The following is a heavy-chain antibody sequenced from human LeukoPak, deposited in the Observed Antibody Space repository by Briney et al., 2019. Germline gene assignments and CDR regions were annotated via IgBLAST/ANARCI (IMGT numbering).Heavy chain of an antibody. CDR3: AKQFVDI. CDR1: AFAFSNYA. Sequence: GGSLRLSCAASAFAFSNYAMNWVRQAPGKGLEWVSSISESGGDTSYADSVKSRFTISRDNSKNTLYLQMNSLRAEDTAVYYCAKQFVDIWGQGTLVIVSS. J-gene: IGHJ5*02. D-gene: IGHD5-24*01. CDR2: ISESGGDT. V-gene: IGHV3-23*01.